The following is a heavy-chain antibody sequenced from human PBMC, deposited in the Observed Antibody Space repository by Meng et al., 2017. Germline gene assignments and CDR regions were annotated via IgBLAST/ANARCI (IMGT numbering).Heavy chain of an antibody. CDR2: ISAYNGNT. J-gene: IGHJ3*02. V-gene: IGHV1-18*01. Sequence: ASVKVSCKASVYTFTSYGISWVRQAPGQGLEWMGWISAYNGNTNYAQKLQGRVTMTTDTSTSTAYMELRSLRSDDTAVYYCARDYNYYDSSGYYYVGAFDIWGQGTMVTVSS. CDR3: ARDYNYYDSSGYYYVGAFDI. D-gene: IGHD3-22*01. CDR1: VYTFTSYG.